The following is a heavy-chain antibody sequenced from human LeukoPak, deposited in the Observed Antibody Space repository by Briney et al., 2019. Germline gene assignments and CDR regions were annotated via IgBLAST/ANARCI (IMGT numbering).Heavy chain of an antibody. V-gene: IGHV1-69*05. J-gene: IGHJ3*02. D-gene: IGHD3-22*01. CDR3: ARGAYYYDSSGYHDAFDI. CDR1: GYTFTSYG. Sequence: SVKVSCKASGYTFTSYGISWVRQAPGQGLEWMGGIIPIFGTANYAQKFQGRVTITTDESTSTAYMELSSLRSEDTAVYYCARGAYYYDSSGYHDAFDIWGQGTMVTVSS. CDR2: IIPIFGTA.